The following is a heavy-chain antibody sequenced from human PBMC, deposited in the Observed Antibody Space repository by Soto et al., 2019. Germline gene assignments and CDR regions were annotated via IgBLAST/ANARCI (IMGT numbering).Heavy chain of an antibody. V-gene: IGHV3-33*01. D-gene: IGHD2-2*01. CDR1: GFTFSSYG. CDR3: AREFVVPAATADYYYYYMDV. Sequence: GGSLRLSCAASGFTFSSYGMHWVRQAPGKGLEWVAVIWYDGSNKYYADSVKGRFTISRDNSKNTLYLQMNSLRAEDTAVYYCAREFVVPAATADYYYYYMDVWGKGTTVTVSS. CDR2: IWYDGSNK. J-gene: IGHJ6*03.